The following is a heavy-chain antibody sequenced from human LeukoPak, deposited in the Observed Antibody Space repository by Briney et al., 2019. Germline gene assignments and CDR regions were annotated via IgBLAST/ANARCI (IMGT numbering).Heavy chain of an antibody. D-gene: IGHD3-3*01. CDR3: ARGHTYYDFWSGYFFDY. J-gene: IGHJ4*02. Sequence: GGFLRLSCAASGFTFSSYAMHWVRQAPGKGLEWVAVISYDGSNKYYADSVKGRFTISRDNSKNTLYLQMNSLRAEDTAVYYCARGHTYYDFWSGYFFDYWGQGTLVTVSS. CDR1: GFTFSSYA. CDR2: ISYDGSNK. V-gene: IGHV3-30-3*01.